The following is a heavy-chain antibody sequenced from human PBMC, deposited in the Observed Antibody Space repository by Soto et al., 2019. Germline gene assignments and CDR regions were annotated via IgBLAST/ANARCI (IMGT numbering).Heavy chain of an antibody. D-gene: IGHD2-8*01. Sequence: EVQLLESGGGLVQPGESLRLSCAASGFIFSSYAMSWVRQAPGKGLEWVSSISGIGHSMYYADSVKGRFLISRDNSKNTLYLQMNSLRAEDTAVYYCAKKLMSTIRHFDSWGQGTLITVSS. CDR2: ISGIGHSM. CDR1: GFIFSSYA. V-gene: IGHV3-23*01. J-gene: IGHJ4*02. CDR3: AKKLMSTIRHFDS.